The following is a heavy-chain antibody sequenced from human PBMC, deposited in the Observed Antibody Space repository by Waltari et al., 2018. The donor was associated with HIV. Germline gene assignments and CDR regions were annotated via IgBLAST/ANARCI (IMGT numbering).Heavy chain of an antibody. D-gene: IGHD3-9*01. Sequence: VQLLESGGGLVKPGGSMRLACAASGFRFNEITMNWIRPPPGRWWEWFSSIRDSGVLKFYAESVKGRFTVSRDNAKNQLFLQITRLRVEDSGVYYCARDIPDYDWSPTYVWGQGTTVTVS. CDR1: GFRFNEIT. J-gene: IGHJ6*02. CDR3: ARDIPDYDWSPTYV. CDR2: IRDSGVLK. V-gene: IGHV3-21*02.